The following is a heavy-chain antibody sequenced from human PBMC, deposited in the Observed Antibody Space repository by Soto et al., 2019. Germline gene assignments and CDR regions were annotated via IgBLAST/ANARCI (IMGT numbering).Heavy chain of an antibody. CDR1: GGTFSSYA. V-gene: IGHV1-69*13. Sequence: GASVKVSCKASGGTFSSYAISWVRQAPGQGLEWMGGIIPIFGTANYAQKFQGRVTITADESTSTAYMELSSLRSEDTAVYYCAYRSGYDVHGYFHYCGQGTLVTVSS. J-gene: IGHJ4*02. CDR2: IIPIFGTA. D-gene: IGHD5-12*01. CDR3: AYRSGYDVHGYFHY.